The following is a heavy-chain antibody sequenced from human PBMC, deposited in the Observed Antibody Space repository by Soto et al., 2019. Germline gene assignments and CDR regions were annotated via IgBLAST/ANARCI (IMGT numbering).Heavy chain of an antibody. CDR2: ISSSSSYI. V-gene: IGHV3-21*01. D-gene: IGHD6-19*01. Sequence: GGSLRLSCAASGFTFSSYSMNWVRQAPGKGLEWVSSISSSSSYIYYADSVKGRFTISRDNAKNSLYLQMNSLRAEDTAVYYCARDAIKAWVSSGWYYFDYWGQGTLVTVSS. J-gene: IGHJ4*02. CDR3: ARDAIKAWVSSGWYYFDY. CDR1: GFTFSSYS.